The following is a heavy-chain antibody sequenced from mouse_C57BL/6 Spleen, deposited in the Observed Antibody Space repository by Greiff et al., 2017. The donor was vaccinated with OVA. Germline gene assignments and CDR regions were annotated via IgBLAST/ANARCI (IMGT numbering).Heavy chain of an antibody. D-gene: IGHD2-3*01. CDR1: GFTFSSYA. J-gene: IGHJ4*01. Sequence: EVKLMESGEGLVKPGGSLKLSCAASGFTFSSYAMSWVRQTPEKRLEWVAYISSGGDYIYYADTVKGRFTISRDNARNTLYLQMSSLKSEDTAMYYCTREDGYYGGAMDYWGQGTSVTVSS. CDR3: TREDGYYGGAMDY. CDR2: ISSGGDYI. V-gene: IGHV5-9-1*02.